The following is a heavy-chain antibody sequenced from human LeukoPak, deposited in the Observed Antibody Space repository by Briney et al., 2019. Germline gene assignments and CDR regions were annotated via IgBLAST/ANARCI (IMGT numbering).Heavy chain of an antibody. J-gene: IGHJ4*02. V-gene: IGHV3-21*01. CDR3: AGTLTSGELLPFFDY. CDR1: GFTFSSYS. Sequence: PGGSLRLSCAASGFTFSSYSMNWVRQAPGKGLEWVSSISSSSSYIYYADSVKGRFTISRDNAKNSLYLQMNSLRAEDTAVYYCAGTLTSGELLPFFDYWGQGTLVTVSS. CDR2: ISSSSSYI. D-gene: IGHD1-26*01.